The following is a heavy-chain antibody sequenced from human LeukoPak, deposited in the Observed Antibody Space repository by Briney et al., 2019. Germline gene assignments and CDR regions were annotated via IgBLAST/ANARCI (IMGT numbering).Heavy chain of an antibody. CDR1: GGSISSYY. CDR2: IYYSGST. V-gene: IGHV4-39*01. CDR3: ARHGYSSSWYIPWYFDY. D-gene: IGHD6-13*01. Sequence: SETLSLTCTVSGGSISSYYWSWIRQPPGKGLEWIGSIYYSGSTYYNPSLKSRVTISVDSSKNQFSLKLSSVTAADTAVYYCARHGYSSSWYIPWYFDYWGQGTLVTVSS. J-gene: IGHJ4*02.